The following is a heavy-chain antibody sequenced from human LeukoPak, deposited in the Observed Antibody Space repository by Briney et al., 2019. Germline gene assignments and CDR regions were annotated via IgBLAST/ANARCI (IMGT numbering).Heavy chain of an antibody. V-gene: IGHV1-2*02. CDR2: INPNSGGT. Sequence: ASVKVSCKASGYTFTGYYMHWVRQAPGQGLEWMGWINPNSGGTNYAQKFQGRVTMTRDTSISTAYMELSRLRSDDTAVYYCARADTPYYYDSSGYYQKGFFDYWGQGTLVTVSS. D-gene: IGHD3-22*01. CDR3: ARADTPYYYDSSGYYQKGFFDY. CDR1: GYTFTGYY. J-gene: IGHJ4*02.